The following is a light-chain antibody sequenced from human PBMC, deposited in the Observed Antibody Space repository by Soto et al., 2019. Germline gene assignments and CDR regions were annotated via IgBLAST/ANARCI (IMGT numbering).Light chain of an antibody. Sequence: QSALTQPRSVSGSPGQSVTISCTGTSSDVGGYNFVSWYQHHPGKAPKLMIYDVTKRPSGVPDRFSGSKSGNTASLTISGLQSEDEADYYCTSYTPTGALVFGSGTKLTVL. J-gene: IGLJ3*02. CDR2: DVT. V-gene: IGLV2-11*01. CDR1: SSDVGGYNF. CDR3: TSYTPTGALV.